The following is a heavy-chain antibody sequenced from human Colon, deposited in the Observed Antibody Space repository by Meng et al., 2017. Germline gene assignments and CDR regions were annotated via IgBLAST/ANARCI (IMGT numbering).Heavy chain of an antibody. D-gene: IGHD3-16*01. CDR1: GGSFSDYY. V-gene: IGHV4-34*01. CDR3: AAQRRSTSYPYY. Sequence: GQLSQWAAGLLKPSETLPLTCAVSGGSFSDYYWSWIRQSPGKGLEWIGEISHRGTTNYNPSLKSRVTISLDTSRNQFSLNLTSVTAADTAVYYCAAQRRSTSYPYYWGQGTLVTVSS. CDR2: ISHRGTT. J-gene: IGHJ4*02.